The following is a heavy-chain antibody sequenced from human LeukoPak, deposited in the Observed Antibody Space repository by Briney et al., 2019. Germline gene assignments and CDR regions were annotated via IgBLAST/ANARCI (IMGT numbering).Heavy chain of an antibody. CDR1: GGSFSGYY. V-gene: IGHV4-59*10. J-gene: IGHJ4*02. CDR2: IYASGST. Sequence: SETLSLTCAVYGGSFSGYYWSWIRQPAGRGLEWIGRIYASGSTNYNPSLKSRVTLSVDTSKNQFSLRLSSVTAADTAVYYCAREVGYSGYADYFDYWGQGILVTVSS. D-gene: IGHD5-12*01. CDR3: AREVGYSGYADYFDY.